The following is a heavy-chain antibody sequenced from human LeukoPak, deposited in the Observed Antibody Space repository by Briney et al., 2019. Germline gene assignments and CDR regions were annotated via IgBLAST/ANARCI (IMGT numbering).Heavy chain of an antibody. J-gene: IGHJ6*02. Sequence: SETLSLTCTVSGGSISTYYWSWIRQPPGKGLEWIGYIYYSRSTNYNPSLKSPVTISVDPPKKQFSLTLSPSTAADTAVYYCARSGYSSGWYDYYYYGIDVWGQGTTVTVSS. V-gene: IGHV4-59*13. CDR3: ARSGYSSGWYDYYYYGIDV. CDR2: IYYSRST. D-gene: IGHD6-19*01. CDR1: GGSISTYY.